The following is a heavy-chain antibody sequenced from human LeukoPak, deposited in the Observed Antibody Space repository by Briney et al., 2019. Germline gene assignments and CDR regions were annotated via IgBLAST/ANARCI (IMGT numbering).Heavy chain of an antibody. V-gene: IGHV1-69*13. CDR1: GGTFSNYA. Sequence: SVKVSCKASGGTFSNYAINWVRQAPRQGLEWMGGIIPFFGIANYAQKFQGRVTITADESTSKAYMELSSLRSEDTAVYYCARVGSSAAVGTPHHYYGMDVWGQGTTVTVSS. J-gene: IGHJ6*02. CDR3: ARVGSSAAVGTPHHYYGMDV. D-gene: IGHD6-13*01. CDR2: IIPFFGIA.